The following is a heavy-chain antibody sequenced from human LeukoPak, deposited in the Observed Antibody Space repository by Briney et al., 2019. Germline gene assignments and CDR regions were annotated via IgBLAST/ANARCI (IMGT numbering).Heavy chain of an antibody. CDR1: GLTFRTTW. V-gene: IGHV3-74*01. Sequence: GGSLRLSCATSGLTFRTTWMHWVRQAPGKGLMWVSRMNGEGTTIDYVDSVKGRFTVSRDYAKNTLFLQMNNLRTEDTALYFCETARTFRFEYWGQGSLVIVSA. CDR3: ETARTFRFEY. J-gene: IGHJ4*02. CDR2: MNGEGTTI.